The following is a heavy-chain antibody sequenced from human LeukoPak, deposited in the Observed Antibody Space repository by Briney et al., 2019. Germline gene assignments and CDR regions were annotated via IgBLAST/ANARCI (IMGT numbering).Heavy chain of an antibody. CDR2: ISSSGSTI. V-gene: IGHV3-48*03. CDR1: GFTFSSYE. CDR3: AMSSGAFDY. J-gene: IGHJ4*02. Sequence: GGSLRLSCAASGFTFSSYEMNWFRQAPGKGLEWVSYISSSGSTIYYANSVKGRFTISRDNAKNSLYLQMNSLRAEDTAVYYCAMSSGAFDYWGQGTLVTVSS. D-gene: IGHD3-22*01.